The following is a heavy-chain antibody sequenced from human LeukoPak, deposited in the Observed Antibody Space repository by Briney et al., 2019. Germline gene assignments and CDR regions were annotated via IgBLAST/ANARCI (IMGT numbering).Heavy chain of an antibody. CDR3: ARQYTSGSGYYFDY. J-gene: IGHJ4*02. D-gene: IGHD6-25*01. CDR1: AYSISSGYY. CDR2: IYHSGIT. V-gene: IGHV4-38-2*01. Sequence: SETLSLTCGVSAYSISSGYYWGWIRPPPGKGLEWIASIYHSGITYYNPSLKSRVSISVDTSKNHFSLKLSSVTAADSAVYYCARQYTSGSGYYFDYWGQGALVSVSS.